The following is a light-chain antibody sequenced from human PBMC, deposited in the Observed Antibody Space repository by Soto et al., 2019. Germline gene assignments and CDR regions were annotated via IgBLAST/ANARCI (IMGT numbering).Light chain of an antibody. J-gene: IGLJ1*01. Sequence: QSALTQPASVSGSPGQSITISCTGTSSDVGAFNYVSWYQQHPGKAPKLMIFDVNNRPSGVSNRFSGSKSGNTASLTISVLQAEDEADYYCNSYTRSNSYVFGTGTQLTVL. V-gene: IGLV2-14*01. CDR1: SSDVGAFNY. CDR3: NSYTRSNSYV. CDR2: DVN.